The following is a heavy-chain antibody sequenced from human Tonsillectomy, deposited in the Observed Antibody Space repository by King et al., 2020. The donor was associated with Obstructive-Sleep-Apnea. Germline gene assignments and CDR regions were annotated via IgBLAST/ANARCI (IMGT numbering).Heavy chain of an antibody. V-gene: IGHV1-46*03. CDR2: INPSGGST. CDR1: GYAFTSYY. D-gene: IGHD5-12*01. J-gene: IGHJ4*02. Sequence: QLVQSGTEVKKPGASVKVSCKASGYAFTSYYIHWVRQAPGQGLEWMGIINPSGGSTSYAQKFQGRVTMTRDTSTSTVYMELSSLRSEDTALYFCARKPTIPAFDYWGQGTLVTVSS. CDR3: ARKPTIPAFDY.